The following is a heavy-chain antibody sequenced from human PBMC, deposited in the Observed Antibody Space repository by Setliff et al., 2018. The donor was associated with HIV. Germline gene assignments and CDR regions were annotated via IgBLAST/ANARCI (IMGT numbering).Heavy chain of an antibody. Sequence: LRLSCAASGFIFSSYEMNWVRQAPGKGLEWVANVIHDGSEKYYVDSVKGRFTISRDNAKNSLYLQMNTLRAEDTAVYFCARSPYGDYGLDYWGQGTLVTVSS. J-gene: IGHJ4*02. CDR1: GFIFSSYE. V-gene: IGHV3-7*01. D-gene: IGHD4-17*01. CDR2: VIHDGSEK. CDR3: ARSPYGDYGLDY.